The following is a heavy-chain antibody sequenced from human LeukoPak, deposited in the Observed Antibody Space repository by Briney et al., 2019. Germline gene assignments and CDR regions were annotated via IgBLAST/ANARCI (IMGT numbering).Heavy chain of an antibody. CDR3: ARGGPTTTYYYDSSGYYYDY. V-gene: IGHV4-34*01. J-gene: IGHJ4*02. Sequence: SETLSLTCAVYGGSFSGYYWSWIRQPPGKGLEWIGEINDSGSTNYNPSLKSRVTISVDTSKNQFSLKLSSVTAADTAVYYCARGGPTTTYYYDSSGYYYDYWGQGTLVTVSS. CDR1: GGSFSGYY. CDR2: INDSGST. D-gene: IGHD3-22*01.